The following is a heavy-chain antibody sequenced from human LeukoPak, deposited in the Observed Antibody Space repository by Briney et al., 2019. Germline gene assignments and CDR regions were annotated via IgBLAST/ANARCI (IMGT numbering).Heavy chain of an antibody. V-gene: IGHV4-59*01. CDR3: ARETVIASSYDY. Sequence: AETLCLTCTVSRGSIRNYYWSWIRQSPGKGLEWIGYIYYSGSTNYSPSLKSRVSISVDTSKNQFSLKLTSVTPADTAVYYCARETVIASSYDYWGQGILVTVSS. CDR2: IYYSGST. J-gene: IGHJ4*02. D-gene: IGHD4-17*01. CDR1: RGSIRNYY.